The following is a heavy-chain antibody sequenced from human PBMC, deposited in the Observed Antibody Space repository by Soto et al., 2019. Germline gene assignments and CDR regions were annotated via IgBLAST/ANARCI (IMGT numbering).Heavy chain of an antibody. J-gene: IGHJ4*02. CDR1: GFTFSSYG. CDR2: ISYDGSNK. D-gene: IGHD2-2*02. V-gene: IGHV3-30*18. CDR3: AKDYAGYCSSTSCYMAY. Sequence: GGSLRLSCAASGFTFSSYGMHWVRQAPGKGLEWVAVISYDGSNKYYADSVKGRFTISRDNSKNTLYLQMNSLRAEDTAVYYCAKDYAGYCSSTSCYMAYWGQGTLVTVST.